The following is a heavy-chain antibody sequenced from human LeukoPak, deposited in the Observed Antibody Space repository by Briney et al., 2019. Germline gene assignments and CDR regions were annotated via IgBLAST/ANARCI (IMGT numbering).Heavy chain of an antibody. CDR2: IIGRGGST. CDR3: AKGALVHRFDH. Sequence: GGSLRLSCAASGFTLSSYAMSWVRQPPGKGLEWVSAIIGRGGSTYYADSVKGRFTISRDKSKNTLYLQLNSLTAADTAVYYCAKGALVHRFDHWGQGTLVTVSS. J-gene: IGHJ5*02. CDR1: GFTLSSYA. V-gene: IGHV3-23*01.